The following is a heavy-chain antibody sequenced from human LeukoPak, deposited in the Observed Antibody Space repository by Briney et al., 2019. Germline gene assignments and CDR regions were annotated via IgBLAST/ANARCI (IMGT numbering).Heavy chain of an antibody. CDR2: INHSGST. CDR1: GGSFSGYY. CDR3: ARAKGGHRYNWNYDLDP. Sequence: SETLSLTCAVYGGSFSGYYWSWIRQPPGKGLEWIGEINHSGSTNYNPSLKSRVTISVDTSKNQFSLKLSSVTAADTAVYYCARAKGGHRYNWNYDLDPWGQGTLVTVSS. D-gene: IGHD1-7*01. J-gene: IGHJ5*02. V-gene: IGHV4-34*01.